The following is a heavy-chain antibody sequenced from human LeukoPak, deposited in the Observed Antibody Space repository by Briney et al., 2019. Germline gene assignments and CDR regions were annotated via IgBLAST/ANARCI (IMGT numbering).Heavy chain of an antibody. Sequence: GGSLRLSCAATGFTFSNYGMSWVRQAPGKGLEWVSSIGGSGFSSHYADSVKGRFTISRDNAKNTLYLQMNSLRAEDTAVYYCARDLEPRNYYYYMDVWGKGTTVTISS. V-gene: IGHV3-23*01. J-gene: IGHJ6*03. D-gene: IGHD1-1*01. CDR3: ARDLEPRNYYYYMDV. CDR1: GFTFSNYG. CDR2: IGGSGFSS.